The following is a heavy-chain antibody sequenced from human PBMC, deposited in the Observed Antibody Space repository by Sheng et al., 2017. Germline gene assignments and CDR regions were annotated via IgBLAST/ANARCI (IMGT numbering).Heavy chain of an antibody. D-gene: IGHD3-22*01. Sequence: QITLKESGPTLVKPTQTLTLTCTFSGFSLTTNGVGVGWIRQPPGKALEWLAVIYWDDDRRYSPSLKSRLTITKDTSKNQVVLTMTNMDPVDTGTYYCAHRQLGVLSGWDQGCFPYWGQGTLVTVSS. J-gene: IGHJ4*02. CDR3: AHRQLGVLSGWDQGCFPY. CDR2: IYWDDDR. V-gene: IGHV2-5*02. CDR1: GFSLTTNGVG.